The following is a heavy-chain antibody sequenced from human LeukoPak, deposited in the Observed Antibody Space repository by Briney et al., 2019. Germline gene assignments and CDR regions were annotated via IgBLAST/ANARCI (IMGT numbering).Heavy chain of an antibody. D-gene: IGHD6-6*01. CDR3: ATDSSSPFDY. J-gene: IGHJ4*02. Sequence: PSETLSLTCAVYGGSFSDYYWSGIRQPPGKGPEWIGEINHSGSTNYNPSLKSRVTISVDTSKNQFSLKLSSVTAPDTAVYYCATDSSSPFDYWGQGTLVTVSS. CDR2: INHSGST. CDR1: GGSFSDYY. V-gene: IGHV4-34*01.